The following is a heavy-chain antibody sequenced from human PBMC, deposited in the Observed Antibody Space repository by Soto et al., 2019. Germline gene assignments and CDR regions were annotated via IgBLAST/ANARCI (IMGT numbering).Heavy chain of an antibody. CDR1: GDTFTRHT. Sequence: QVRLVQSGAEVRKPGSSVKVSCKASGDTFTRHTITWVRQAPGQGLEWMGRIIPILTVVNYAQKYQGRVTITADTSTSTTYMELASLRSEDTAVYYCAINSRVAATKPEASWGQGTLVTVSS. D-gene: IGHD1-26*01. CDR2: IIPILTVV. V-gene: IGHV1-69*02. J-gene: IGHJ5*02. CDR3: AINSRVAATKPEAS.